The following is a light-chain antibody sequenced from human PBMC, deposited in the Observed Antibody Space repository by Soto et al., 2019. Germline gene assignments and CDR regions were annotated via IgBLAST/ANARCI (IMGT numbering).Light chain of an antibody. Sequence: DIQMTQSPSVMPASVGDRVTITCRASQGVSNYVAWFQQKPGKVPKRLIFAASALQSGVPSRFSGSGSGTAFTLTISSLQPEDFATYFCLQHHDYPWTFGQGTKVDIK. J-gene: IGKJ1*01. CDR1: QGVSNY. V-gene: IGKV1-17*03. CDR3: LQHHDYPWT. CDR2: AAS.